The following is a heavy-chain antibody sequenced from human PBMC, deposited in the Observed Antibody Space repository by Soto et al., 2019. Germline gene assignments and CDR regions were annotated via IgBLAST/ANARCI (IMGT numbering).Heavy chain of an antibody. CDR3: VEGQYYFDY. Sequence: QVQLVESGGGVVQPGRSLRLSCAASGFPFTTYGMHWVREGPDKGLEWVAVISYDGSNTYYADSVKGRFTISRDNSKNTLYLQMNSLRPEDTALYYCVEGQYYFDYRGQGTLVTVSS. V-gene: IGHV3-30*03. CDR2: ISYDGSNT. CDR1: GFPFTTYG. J-gene: IGHJ4*02.